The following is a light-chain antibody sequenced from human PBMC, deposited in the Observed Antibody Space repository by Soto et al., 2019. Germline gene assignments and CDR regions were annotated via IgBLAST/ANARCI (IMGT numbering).Light chain of an antibody. V-gene: IGKV3D-7*01. J-gene: IGKJ5*01. CDR3: QQDYSFPQG. CDR2: GAS. Sequence: EIVLTQSPGTLSLSPGERGTLSCRASQSVSSYLAWYQQKPGQAPRLLIYGASTRTTSIPARFSGSGSGTDFTLTISSLQPEDFAAYYCQQDYSFPQGFGQGTRLEIK. CDR1: QSVSSY.